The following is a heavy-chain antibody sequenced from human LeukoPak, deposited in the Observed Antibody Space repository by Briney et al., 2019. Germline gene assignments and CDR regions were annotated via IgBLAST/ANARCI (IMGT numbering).Heavy chain of an antibody. CDR1: GFTFSSYE. J-gene: IGHJ1*01. CDR2: ISSSGSTI. Sequence: PGGSLRLSCAASGFTFSSYEMNWVRQAPGKGLEWVSYISSSGSTIYYADSMKGRFTISRDNAKNSLYLQMNSLRAEDTAVYYCARVQGREYYYDSSGYYYVPKYFQHWGQGTLVTVSS. V-gene: IGHV3-48*03. D-gene: IGHD3-22*01. CDR3: ARVQGREYYYDSSGYYYVPKYFQH.